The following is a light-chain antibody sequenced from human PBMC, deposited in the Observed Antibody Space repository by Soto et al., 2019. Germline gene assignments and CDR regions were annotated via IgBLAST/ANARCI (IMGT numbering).Light chain of an antibody. Sequence: EIVLTQSPATLSLSPGERATLSCRASQSVSSYLAWYQQKPGQAPRLLIYVASNRATGIPARFSGSGSGTDFTITISSLEDEDFAFYYCQQRSNWITFGQGTRLEIK. J-gene: IGKJ5*01. V-gene: IGKV3-11*01. CDR2: VAS. CDR1: QSVSSY. CDR3: QQRSNWIT.